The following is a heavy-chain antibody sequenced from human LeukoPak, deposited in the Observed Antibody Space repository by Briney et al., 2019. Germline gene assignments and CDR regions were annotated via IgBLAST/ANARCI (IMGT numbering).Heavy chain of an antibody. J-gene: IGHJ4*02. CDR1: GFTVITND. V-gene: IGHV3-53*01. CDR2: LYNDGNT. D-gene: IGHD3-22*01. Sequence: AGSLRLSCAASGFTVITNDMTWVRQAPGKGLEWVSVLYNDGNTKYADSVQGRFTISRDNSKNTLYLEMNTLSPADTAVYYCAKDPGYYYDSSGEPFFYYWGQGTLVTVSS. CDR3: AKDPGYYYDSSGEPFFYY.